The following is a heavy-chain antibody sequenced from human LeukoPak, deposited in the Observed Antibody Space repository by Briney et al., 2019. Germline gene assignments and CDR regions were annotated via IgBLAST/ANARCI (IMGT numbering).Heavy chain of an antibody. J-gene: IGHJ4*02. CDR1: GGTFSSYA. CDR2: MNPNSGNT. CDR3: ARGRSNAGRPLDY. V-gene: IGHV1-8*03. Sequence: ASVKVSCKASGGTFSSYAISWVRQATGQGLEWMGWMNPNSGNTGYAQKFQGRVTITGNTSISTAYMELSSLRSEDTAVYYCARGRSNAGRPLDYWGQGTLVTVSS.